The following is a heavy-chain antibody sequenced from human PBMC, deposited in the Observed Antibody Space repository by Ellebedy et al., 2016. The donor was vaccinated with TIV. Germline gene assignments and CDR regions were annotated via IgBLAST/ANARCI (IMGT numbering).Heavy chain of an antibody. Sequence: MPSETLSLTCTVSGGSISSGDYYWSWIRQPPGKGLEWIGYIYYSGSTYYNPSLKSRVTISVDTSKNQFSLKLSSVTAADTAVYYCAREAYSSGWYSGYYFDYWGQGTLVTVSS. D-gene: IGHD6-19*01. CDR1: GGSISSGDYY. V-gene: IGHV4-30-4*01. CDR2: IYYSGST. J-gene: IGHJ4*02. CDR3: AREAYSSGWYSGYYFDY.